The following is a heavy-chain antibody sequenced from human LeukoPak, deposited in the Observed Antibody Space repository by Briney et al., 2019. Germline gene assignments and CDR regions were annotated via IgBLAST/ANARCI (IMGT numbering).Heavy chain of an antibody. V-gene: IGHV3-30*02. CDR1: GFTFSSYG. Sequence: PGGSLRLSCAASGFTFSSYGMHWVRQAPGKGLEWVAFIRYDGSNKYYADSVKGRFTISRDNSKNTLYLQMNSLRAEDMAVYYCAKDRYYGSGSIDYWGQGTLVTVSS. CDR2: IRYDGSNK. J-gene: IGHJ4*02. D-gene: IGHD3-10*01. CDR3: AKDRYYGSGSIDY.